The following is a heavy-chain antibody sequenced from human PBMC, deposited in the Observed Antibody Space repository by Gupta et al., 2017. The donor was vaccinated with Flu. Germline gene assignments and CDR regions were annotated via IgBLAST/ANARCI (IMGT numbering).Heavy chain of an antibody. CDR3: ARRAHCTGGSCYFDF. J-gene: IGHJ4*02. Sequence: QLQLQESGPGLVKPSETLSLTCTVSGGSISSSSYYWGWIRQPPGKGLEWIGSVFYTGGTYYTPSLKGRVTMSVDTSKNLFSLKLSSVTAADTAVYYCARRAHCTGGSCYFDFWGQGTLVTVSS. V-gene: IGHV4-39*01. CDR2: VFYTGGT. CDR1: GGSISSSSYY. D-gene: IGHD2-15*01.